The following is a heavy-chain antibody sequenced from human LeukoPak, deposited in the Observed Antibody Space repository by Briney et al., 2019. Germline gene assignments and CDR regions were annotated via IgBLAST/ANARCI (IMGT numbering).Heavy chain of an antibody. CDR3: ARGQRWLQFGVGGARVDY. CDR2: IYSSGST. Sequence: SQTLSLTCTVSGGSISSGSYYWSWIRQPAGKGLEWIGRIYSSGSTNYNPSLKSRVTISVDMSKNQFSLKLSSVTAADTAVYYCARGQRWLQFGVGGARVDYWGQGTLVTVSS. D-gene: IGHD5-24*01. J-gene: IGHJ4*02. CDR1: GGSISSGSYY. V-gene: IGHV4-61*02.